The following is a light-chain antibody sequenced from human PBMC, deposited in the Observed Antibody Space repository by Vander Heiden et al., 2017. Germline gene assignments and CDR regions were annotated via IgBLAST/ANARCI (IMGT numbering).Light chain of an antibody. Sequence: QSVLTQPPSVSASPGQKVTISCSGSSSNIGNNYVSWYQQFQGTTPKLLIYDNNKRPSGIPDRFSGSKSGTSATLGITGLQTGDEADYYCSTWDTSLSSVVFGGGTKVIVL. CDR3: STWDTSLSSVV. CDR1: SSNIGNNY. J-gene: IGLJ3*02. V-gene: IGLV1-51*01. CDR2: DNN.